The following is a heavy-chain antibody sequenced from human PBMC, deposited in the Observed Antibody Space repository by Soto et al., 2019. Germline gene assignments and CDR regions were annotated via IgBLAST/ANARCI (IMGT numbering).Heavy chain of an antibody. D-gene: IGHD6-13*01. Sequence: SETLSLTCAVYGGSFSNYYWSWIRQPPGKGQEWIGEINQSGITNYNPSLKSRVTISEDASKNQFSLKLSSVTAADTAVYYCARGNGIASRPADYWGQGTLVTVSS. J-gene: IGHJ4*02. CDR2: INQSGIT. CDR3: ARGNGIASRPADY. CDR1: GGSFSNYY. V-gene: IGHV4-34*01.